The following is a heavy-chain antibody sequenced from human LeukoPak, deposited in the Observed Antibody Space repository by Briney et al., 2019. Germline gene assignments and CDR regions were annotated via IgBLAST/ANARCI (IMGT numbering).Heavy chain of an antibody. Sequence: ASVKVSCKASGHTSTTYAIHWVRQAPGQGLEWMGWINAGNGNIKYSQKFQGRVTITGDTSASTAYMELSRLRSDDTAVYYCARARDLQWLVRNYYYYYGMDVWGQGTTVTVSS. J-gene: IGHJ6*02. V-gene: IGHV1-3*01. CDR3: ARARDLQWLVRNYYYYYGMDV. CDR1: GHTSTTYA. D-gene: IGHD6-19*01. CDR2: INAGNGNI.